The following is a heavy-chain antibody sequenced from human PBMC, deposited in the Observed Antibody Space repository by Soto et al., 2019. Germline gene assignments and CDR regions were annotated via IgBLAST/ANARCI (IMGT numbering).Heavy chain of an antibody. Sequence: GGSLRLSCAASGFTFDDYAMHWVRQAPGKGLEWVSGISWNSGSIGYADSVKGRFTISRDNAKNSLYLQMNSLRAEDTALYYCAKESLIQLWLPPLFDYWGQGTLVTVSS. V-gene: IGHV3-9*01. J-gene: IGHJ4*02. CDR1: GFTFDDYA. CDR2: ISWNSGSI. D-gene: IGHD5-18*01. CDR3: AKESLIQLWLPPLFDY.